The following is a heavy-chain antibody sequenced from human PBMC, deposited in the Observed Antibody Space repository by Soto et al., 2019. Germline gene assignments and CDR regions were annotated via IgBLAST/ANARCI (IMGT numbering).Heavy chain of an antibody. CDR3: ARMYPVPHGDADYDYNMDV. V-gene: IGHV1-69*01. Sequence: QVQLVQSGAEVKKSGSSVKVSCKASGGTFNTYAISWVRQAPGQGLEWMGGILPIFGTTKYAQNFQGRVTFTADESTTTAYMELSSLRSEDTAVYFCARMYPVPHGDADYDYNMDVWGQGTTVTVSS. D-gene: IGHD7-27*01. J-gene: IGHJ6*03. CDR1: GGTFNTYA. CDR2: ILPIFGTT.